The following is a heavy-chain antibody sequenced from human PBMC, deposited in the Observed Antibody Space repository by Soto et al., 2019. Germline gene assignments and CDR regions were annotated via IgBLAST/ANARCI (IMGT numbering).Heavy chain of an antibody. J-gene: IGHJ6*02. CDR2: INPSGDST. CDR3: ARDKFITIFGVVIIPYYYYGMDV. CDR1: GHTFPSYN. Sequence: ASVKVSCKIKTSGHTFPSYNVHWVRQAPGQGLEWMGIINPSGDSTTYAQKFQGRVSMTRDSSTTTVYMELSSLRSDDTAVYYCARDKFITIFGVVIIPYYYYGMDVWGQGTTVTVSS. V-gene: IGHV1-46*01. D-gene: IGHD3-3*01.